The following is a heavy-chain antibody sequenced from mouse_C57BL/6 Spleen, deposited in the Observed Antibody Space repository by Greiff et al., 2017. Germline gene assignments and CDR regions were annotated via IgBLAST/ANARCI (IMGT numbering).Heavy chain of an antibody. D-gene: IGHD3-3*01. J-gene: IGHJ2*01. CDR2: IYPSDSET. V-gene: IGHV1-61*01. CDR1: GYTFTSYW. CDR3: ARERDLHFDY. Sequence: QVQLQQPGAELVRPGSSVKLSCKASGYTFTSYWMDWVKQRPGQGLEWIGNIYPSDSETHYTQKFKDKATLTVDKSSSTAYMQLSSLTSEDSAVYYCARERDLHFDYWGQGTTLTVSS.